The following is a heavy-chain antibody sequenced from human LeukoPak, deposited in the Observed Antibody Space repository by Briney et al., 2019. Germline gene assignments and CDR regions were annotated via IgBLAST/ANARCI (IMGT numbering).Heavy chain of an antibody. CDR1: GFTFSSYG. V-gene: IGHV3-30*18. J-gene: IGHJ6*02. D-gene: IGHD6-13*01. CDR3: AKSDSSSWYDYYYGMDV. Sequence: TGGSLRLSCAASGFTFSSYGMHWVRQAPGKGLEWVAVISYDGSNKYYADSAKGRFTISRDNSKNTLYLQMNSLRAEDTAVYYCAKSDSSSWYDYYYGMDVWGQGTTVTVSS. CDR2: ISYDGSNK.